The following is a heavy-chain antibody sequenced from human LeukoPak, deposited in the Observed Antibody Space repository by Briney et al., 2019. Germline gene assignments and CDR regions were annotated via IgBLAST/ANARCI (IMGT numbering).Heavy chain of an antibody. J-gene: IGHJ4*02. CDR1: GGSISSSSYY. Sequence: PSETLSLTCTVSGGSISSSSYYWGWIRQPPGKGLEWIGYIYYSGSTNYNPSLKSRVTISVDTSKNQFSLKLSSVTAADTAVYYCARDTIFGTDYWGQGTLVTVSS. CDR2: IYYSGST. CDR3: ARDTIFGTDY. V-gene: IGHV4-61*01. D-gene: IGHD3-3*01.